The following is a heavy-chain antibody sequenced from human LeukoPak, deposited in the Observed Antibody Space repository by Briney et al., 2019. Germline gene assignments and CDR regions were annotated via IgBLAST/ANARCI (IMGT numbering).Heavy chain of an antibody. V-gene: IGHV4-31*03. CDR3: ARDHVSQYRLLSGLDP. Sequence: SETLSLTCTVSGGSISSGGYYWSWIRQHPGKGLEWIGYIYYSGSTYYNPSLKSRVTISVDTSKNQFSLKLSSVTAADTAVYYCARDHVSQYRLLSGLDPWGQGTLVTVSS. D-gene: IGHD2-2*01. J-gene: IGHJ5*02. CDR1: GGSISSGGYY. CDR2: IYYSGST.